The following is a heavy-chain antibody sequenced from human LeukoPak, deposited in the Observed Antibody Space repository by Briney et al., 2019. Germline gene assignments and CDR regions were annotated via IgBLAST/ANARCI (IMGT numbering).Heavy chain of an antibody. D-gene: IGHD6-6*01. CDR2: IIPIFGTA. J-gene: IGHJ3*02. CDR3: ARWGSRSSRGDAFDI. Sequence: ASVKVSCKASGGTFSSYAISWVRQAPGQELEWVGGIIPIFGTANYAQKFQGRVTITTDESTSTAYMELSSLRSEDTAVYCCARWGSRSSRGDAFDIWGQGTMVTVSS. V-gene: IGHV1-69*05. CDR1: GGTFSSYA.